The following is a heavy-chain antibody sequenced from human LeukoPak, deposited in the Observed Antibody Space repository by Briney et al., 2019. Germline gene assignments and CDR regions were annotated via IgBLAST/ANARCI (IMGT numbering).Heavy chain of an antibody. CDR1: GFTFSSYA. D-gene: IGHD2-2*01. Sequence: GGSLRLSCAASGFTFSSYAMSWVRQAPGKGLEWVSAISGSGGSTYYADSVKGRFTISRDNSKNTLYLQMNSLRAEDTAVYYCAKSLLGYCSSTSCYHYYYGMDVWGQGTTVTVSS. V-gene: IGHV3-23*01. CDR2: ISGSGGST. CDR3: AKSLLGYCSSTSCYHYYYGMDV. J-gene: IGHJ6*02.